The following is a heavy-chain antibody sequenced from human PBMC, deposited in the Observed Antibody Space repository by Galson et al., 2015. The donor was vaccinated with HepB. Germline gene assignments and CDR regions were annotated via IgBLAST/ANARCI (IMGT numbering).Heavy chain of an antibody. CDR1: GFTFSSYA. J-gene: IGHJ5*02. CDR3: ASIPPPFGAAAGGNVFDP. V-gene: IGHV3-30*04. Sequence: SLRLSCAASGFTFSSYAMHWVRQAPGKGLEWVAVISYDGSNKYYADSVKGRFTISRDNSKNTLYLQMNSLRAEDTAVYYCASIPPPFGAAAGGNVFDPRGQGTLVTVSS. CDR2: ISYDGSNK. D-gene: IGHD6-13*01.